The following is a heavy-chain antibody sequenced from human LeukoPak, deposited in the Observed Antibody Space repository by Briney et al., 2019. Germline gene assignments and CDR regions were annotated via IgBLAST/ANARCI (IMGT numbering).Heavy chain of an antibody. Sequence: GGSLRLSCAASGFTFSSYAMSWVRQAPGKGLEWVSAISGSGGSTYYADSVKGRFTISRDNSKNTLYLQMNSLRAEDAAVYYCAKDEGYYGSGSYPDYWGQGTLVTVSS. CDR2: ISGSGGST. V-gene: IGHV3-23*01. J-gene: IGHJ4*02. D-gene: IGHD3-10*01. CDR1: GFTFSSYA. CDR3: AKDEGYYGSGSYPDY.